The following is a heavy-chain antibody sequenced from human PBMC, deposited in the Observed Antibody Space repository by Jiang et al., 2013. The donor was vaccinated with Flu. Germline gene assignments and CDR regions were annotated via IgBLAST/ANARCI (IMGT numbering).Heavy chain of an antibody. J-gene: IGHJ5*02. V-gene: IGHV7-4-1*02. CDR1: GYSFTNYA. Sequence: KKPGTSVKISCKASGYSFTNYAMNWVRQVPGQGLEWMGWINSNTGNPTYAPGLTGRFVFSLDTSLSTAFLQINNLQTEDSAIYFCAREGLWDGKVVTDLWGQGTLVRVSS. D-gene: IGHD2-21*02. CDR2: INSNTGNP. CDR3: AREGLWDGKVVTDL.